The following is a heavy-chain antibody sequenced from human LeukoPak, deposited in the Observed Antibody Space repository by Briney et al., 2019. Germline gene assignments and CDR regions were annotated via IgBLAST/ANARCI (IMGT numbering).Heavy chain of an antibody. Sequence: PGGSLRLSCAASGVTLSKYAIMWGCHAPRKGLERVATISGIVDETNYADSVKGRFTISRENSKNTVFLQMSRLRGEDTALYYCAKGRYDTNWSGGDVWGKGTTVTVSS. CDR3: AKGRYDTNWSGGDV. CDR2: ISGIVDET. V-gene: IGHV3-23*01. D-gene: IGHD1-1*01. CDR1: GVTLSKYA. J-gene: IGHJ6*04.